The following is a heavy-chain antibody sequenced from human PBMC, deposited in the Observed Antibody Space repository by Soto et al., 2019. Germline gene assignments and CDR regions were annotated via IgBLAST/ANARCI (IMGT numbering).Heavy chain of an antibody. CDR2: ISGSGGST. Sequence: EVQLLESGGGLVQPGGSLRLSCAASGFTFSSYAMSWVRQAPGKGLEWVSAISGSGGSTYYADSVKGRFTISRDNSKNTLYLQMNSLRAEDTAVYYCTKGFGDYYGSSGYFDYWGQGTLVTVSS. CDR1: GFTFSSYA. CDR3: TKGFGDYYGSSGYFDY. J-gene: IGHJ4*02. V-gene: IGHV3-23*01. D-gene: IGHD3-22*01.